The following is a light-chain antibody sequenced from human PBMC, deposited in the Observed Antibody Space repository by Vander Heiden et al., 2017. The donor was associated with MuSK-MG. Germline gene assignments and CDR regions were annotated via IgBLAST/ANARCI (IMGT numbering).Light chain of an antibody. CDR2: AAS. V-gene: IGKV1-9*01. J-gene: IGKJ4*01. CDR1: QGISTF. CDR3: QQLNTYPLT. Sequence: DIQLTQSPSFLSASVGDRATITCRASQGISTFLAWYQQKPGKAPKLLISAASTRQSGVPSRFSGSGSGTEFTLTISSLWPEDSATYYCQQLNTYPLTFGGGTKVEIK.